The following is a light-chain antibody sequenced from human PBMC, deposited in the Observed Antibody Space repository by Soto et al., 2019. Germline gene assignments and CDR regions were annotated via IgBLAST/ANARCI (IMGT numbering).Light chain of an antibody. CDR1: SSDVGGYNY. J-gene: IGLJ2*01. Sequence: QSALTQPASVSGSPGQSITISCTGTSSDVGGYNYVSWYQQHPCKAPKLMIYDVSNRPSGVSNRFSGSKSGNTASLTISRLQAEDEADYSCRSYTSSSSSVVFGGGTKRTVL. CDR2: DVS. V-gene: IGLV2-14*01. CDR3: RSYTSSSSSVV.